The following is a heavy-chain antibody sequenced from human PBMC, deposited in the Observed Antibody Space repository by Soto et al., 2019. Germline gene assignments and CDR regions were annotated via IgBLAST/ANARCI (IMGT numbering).Heavy chain of an antibody. CDR2: IFHSGNA. CDR3: ARAHAPTLPFDY. Sequence: QVHLQESGPGLVKPLETLSLTCTVSGGSMRNVYWSWIRQPPGKRLEWIGFIFHSGNAKYNPSLKSRVTISLDTSKSQFSLSLDSVTAADTAVYFCARAHAPTLPFDYWGRGTLVTVSS. V-gene: IGHV4-59*01. J-gene: IGHJ4*01. CDR1: GGSMRNVY. D-gene: IGHD2-15*01.